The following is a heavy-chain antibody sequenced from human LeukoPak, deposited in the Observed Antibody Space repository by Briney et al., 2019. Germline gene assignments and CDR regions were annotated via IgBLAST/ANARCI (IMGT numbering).Heavy chain of an antibody. CDR1: GFTFSGYN. V-gene: IGHV3-21*01. CDR3: ASYDFWSGRYFDY. J-gene: IGHJ4*02. Sequence: GGPLRLSCAVSGFTFSGYNMNWVRQAPGKGLEWVASITDISSYTYHADSLKGRFTISRDNAKSSLFLQMNSLRDEDTAVYYCASYDFWSGRYFDYWGQGTLVTVSS. CDR2: ITDISSYT. D-gene: IGHD3-3*01.